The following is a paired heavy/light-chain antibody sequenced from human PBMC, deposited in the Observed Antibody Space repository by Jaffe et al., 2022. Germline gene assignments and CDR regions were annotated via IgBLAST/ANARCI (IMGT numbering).Heavy chain of an antibody. D-gene: IGHD3-16*02. CDR2: IYPGDSDT. CDR3: VRHGPGDYVWGSYPPHFDY. J-gene: IGHJ4*02. V-gene: IGHV5-51*01. Sequence: EVQLVQSGAEVKKPGESLKISCKGSGYSFTSYWIGWVRQMPGKGLEWMGIIYPGDSDTRYSPSFQGQVTISADKSISTAYLQWSSLKASDTAMYYCVRHGPGDYVWGSYPPHFDYWGQGTLVTVSS. CDR1: GYSFTSYW.
Light chain of an antibody. CDR3: GTWDSSLSAGRVV. Sequence: QSVLTQPPSVSAAPGQKVTISCSGSSSNIGNNYVSWYQQLPGTAPKLLIYENNKRPSGIPDRFSGSKSGTSATLGITGLQTGDEADYYCGTWDSSLSAGRVVFGGGTKLTVL. J-gene: IGLJ2*01. V-gene: IGLV1-51*02. CDR2: ENN. CDR1: SSNIGNNY.